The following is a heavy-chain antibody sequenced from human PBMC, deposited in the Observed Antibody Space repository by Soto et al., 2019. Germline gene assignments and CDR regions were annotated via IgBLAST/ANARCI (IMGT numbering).Heavy chain of an antibody. V-gene: IGHV4-30-2*01. CDR3: ARQNDYSNYAFDP. D-gene: IGHD4-4*01. CDR2: IYHSGST. Sequence: QLQLQESGSGLVKPSQTLSLTCAVSGGSISSGGYSWSWIRQPPGTGLEWIGYIYHSGSTYCNPSLKSRVTISVDRSKNQFSLKLSSVTAADTAVYYCARQNDYSNYAFDPWGQGTLVTVSS. J-gene: IGHJ5*02. CDR1: GGSISSGGYS.